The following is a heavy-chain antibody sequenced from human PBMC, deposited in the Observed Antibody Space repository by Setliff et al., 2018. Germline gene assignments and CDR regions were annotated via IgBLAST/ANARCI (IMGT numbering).Heavy chain of an antibody. Sequence: GASVKVSCKASGYTFSNYGISWVRQAPGQGLEWMGWISAHNGYIVYAQRLQGRVTMTTDTSANTAYVELRSLRSDDTAVYYCARGPPDFVVVPAAAKFDFWGQGTLVTVSS. D-gene: IGHD2-2*01. CDR1: GYTFSNYG. J-gene: IGHJ4*02. V-gene: IGHV1-18*01. CDR3: ARGPPDFVVVPAAAKFDF. CDR2: ISAHNGYI.